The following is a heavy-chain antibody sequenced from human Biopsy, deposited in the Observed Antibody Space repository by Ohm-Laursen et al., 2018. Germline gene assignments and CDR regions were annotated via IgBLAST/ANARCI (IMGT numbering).Heavy chain of an antibody. CDR1: GGSISSSTPYY. Sequence: GTLSLTWTVSGGSISSSTPYYWAWLRQPPGKGLEWIGSIYNTETTFYNPSLKSQVTISVDTSTNQFSLKVSSVTAADTALYFCARHPTGFWFDPWGHGTLVTVSS. CDR3: ARHPTGFWFDP. J-gene: IGHJ5*02. CDR2: IYNTETT. V-gene: IGHV4-39*01.